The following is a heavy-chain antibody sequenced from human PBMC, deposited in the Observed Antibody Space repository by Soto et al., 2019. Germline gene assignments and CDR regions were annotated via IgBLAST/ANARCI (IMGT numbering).Heavy chain of an antibody. CDR3: AKSCGGDCYGWFDP. J-gene: IGHJ5*02. D-gene: IGHD2-21*02. V-gene: IGHV3-30*18. Sequence: GGSLRLSCAASGFTFSSYGMHWVRQAPGKGLEWVAVISYDGSNKYYADSVKGRFTISRDNSKNTLYLQMNSLRAEDTAVYYCAKSCGGDCYGWFDPWGQGTLVTVSS. CDR1: GFTFSSYG. CDR2: ISYDGSNK.